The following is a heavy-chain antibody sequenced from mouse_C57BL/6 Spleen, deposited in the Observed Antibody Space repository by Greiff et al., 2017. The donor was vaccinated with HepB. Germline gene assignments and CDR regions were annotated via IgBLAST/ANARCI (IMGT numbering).Heavy chain of an antibody. CDR2: IDPSDSYT. CDR1: GYTFTSYW. J-gene: IGHJ2*01. CDR3: ARNYDGYYDFDY. V-gene: IGHV1-50*01. Sequence: VQLQQPGAELVKPGASVKLSCKASGYTFTSYWMQWVKQRPGQGLEWIGEIDPSDSYTNYNQKFKGKATLTVDTSSSTAYMQLSSLTSEDSAVYYCARNYDGYYDFDYWGQGTTLTVSS. D-gene: IGHD2-3*01.